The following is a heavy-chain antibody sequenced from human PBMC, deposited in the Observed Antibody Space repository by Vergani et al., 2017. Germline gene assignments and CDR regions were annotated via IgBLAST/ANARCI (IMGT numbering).Heavy chain of an antibody. CDR2: IWYDGSNK. CDR1: GFTFSSHG. J-gene: IGHJ3*01. Sequence: QVQLVESEGGVVQPGRSLTLSCVASGFTFSSHGMHWVRQAPGKGLEWVAVIWYDGSNKYYGDSVKGRFTISRDNSKNTLYLDMSSLRAEDTAVYYCVRDVRVSRTWGQGTLVAVSS. V-gene: IGHV3-33*01. CDR3: VRDVRVSRT.